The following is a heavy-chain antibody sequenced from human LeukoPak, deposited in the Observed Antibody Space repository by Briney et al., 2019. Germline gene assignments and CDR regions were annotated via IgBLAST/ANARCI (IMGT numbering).Heavy chain of an antibody. CDR3: ARQKNVVVPAAIDYMDV. J-gene: IGHJ6*03. D-gene: IGHD2-2*02. CDR2: IYYSGST. V-gene: IGHV4-59*08. Sequence: SETLSLTCTVSGGPISSYYWSWIRQPPGKGLEWSGYIYYSGSTNYNPSLKSRVTISVDTPKNQFYLKLSSVTAADTAVYYCARQKNVVVPAAIDYMDVWGKGTTVTVSS. CDR1: GGPISSYY.